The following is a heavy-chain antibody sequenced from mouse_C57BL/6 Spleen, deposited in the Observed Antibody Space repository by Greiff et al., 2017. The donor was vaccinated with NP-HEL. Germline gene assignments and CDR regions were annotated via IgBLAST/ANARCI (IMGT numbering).Heavy chain of an antibody. CDR3: ARKGLGRYFDV. V-gene: IGHV2-2*01. J-gene: IGHJ1*03. CDR1: GFSLTSYG. CDR2: IWSGGST. Sequence: HVQLKQSGPGLVQPSQSLSITCTVSGFSLTSYGVHWVRQSPGKGLEWLGVIWSGGSTDYNAAFISRLSISKDNSKSQVFFKMNSLQADDTAIYYCARKGLGRYFDVWGTGTTVTVSS. D-gene: IGHD4-1*01.